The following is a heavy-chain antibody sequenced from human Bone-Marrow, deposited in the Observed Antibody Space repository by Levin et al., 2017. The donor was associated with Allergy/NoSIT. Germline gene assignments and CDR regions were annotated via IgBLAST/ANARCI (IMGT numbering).Heavy chain of an antibody. CDR1: GFSFSNSD. Sequence: GGSLRLSCTASGFSFSNSDMNWVRQAPGKGLEWVAHITTGSTIIFYADSVKGRFSISRDNAKNSLYLQMNSLRAEDTAGYYCATETRAYERYDAFDIWGQGTMVTVSS. J-gene: IGHJ3*02. V-gene: IGHV3-48*01. D-gene: IGHD5-12*01. CDR3: ATETRAYERYDAFDI. CDR2: ITTGSTII.